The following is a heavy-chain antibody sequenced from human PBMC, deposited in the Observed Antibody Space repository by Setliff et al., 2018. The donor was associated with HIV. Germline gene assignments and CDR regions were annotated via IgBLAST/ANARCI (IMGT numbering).Heavy chain of an antibody. J-gene: IGHJ4*02. Sequence: GASVKVSCKASGYTFASYGITWVRQAPGQGLEWMGWISAYDGNTNYARKVRERVTLTTDTATNTAFMELKNLTSADTAVYFCARSDWELVLSSFDYWGQGTQVTVSS. CDR1: GYTFASYG. V-gene: IGHV1-18*01. CDR3: ARSDWELVLSSFDY. CDR2: ISAYDGNT. D-gene: IGHD1-26*01.